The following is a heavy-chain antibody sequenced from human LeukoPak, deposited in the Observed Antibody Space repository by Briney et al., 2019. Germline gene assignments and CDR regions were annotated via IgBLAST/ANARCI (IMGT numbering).Heavy chain of an antibody. CDR1: GFTFSSYS. Sequence: PRGSLRLSCAASGFTFSSYSMNWVRQAPGKGLEWVSSSSSSSSYIYYADSVKGRFTISRDNAKNSLYPQMNSLRAEDTAVYYCARAHNWKYGTFDYWGQGTLVTVSS. CDR3: ARAHNWKYGTFDY. J-gene: IGHJ4*02. D-gene: IGHD1-7*01. CDR2: SSSSSSYI. V-gene: IGHV3-21*01.